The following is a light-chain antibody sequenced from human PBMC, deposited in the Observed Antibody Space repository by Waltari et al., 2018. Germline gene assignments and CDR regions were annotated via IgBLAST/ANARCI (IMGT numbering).Light chain of an antibody. CDR1: SGSITSNY. CDR2: EDA. Sequence: FMLTQSRSVSESPGKTITISCTRSSGSITSNYMQWYQQRPGSAPTPVIYEDAQRPSGVPDRFSGSLDFSSNSASLTISGLQTEDEADYFCQSYDSISQDVIFGGGTRLTVL. J-gene: IGLJ2*01. CDR3: QSYDSISQDVI. V-gene: IGLV6-57*03.